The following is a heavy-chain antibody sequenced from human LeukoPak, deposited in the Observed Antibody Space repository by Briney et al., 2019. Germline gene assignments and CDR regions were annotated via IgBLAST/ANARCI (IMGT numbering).Heavy chain of an antibody. Sequence: GGSLRLSCVASGFTFSAYTMHWVRQAPGKGLEWVAVISNDGANIGYRDPVRGRFTISRDISKNTLYLQMDSLRSDDTAVYYCARDRVQIWCYVAIFDHWGQGTLVTVSS. D-gene: IGHD4/OR15-4a*01. CDR1: GFTFSAYT. CDR2: ISNDGANI. J-gene: IGHJ4*02. CDR3: ARDRVQIWCYVAIFDH. V-gene: IGHV3-30*04.